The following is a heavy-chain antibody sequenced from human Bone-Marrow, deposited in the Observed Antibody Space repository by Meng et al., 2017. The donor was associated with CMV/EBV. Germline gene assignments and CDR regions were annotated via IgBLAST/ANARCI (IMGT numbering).Heavy chain of an antibody. CDR1: GFTFDDYG. J-gene: IGHJ4*02. Sequence: GESLKISCAASGFTFDDYGMSWVRQAPGKGLEWVSGINWNGGSTGYADSVKGRFTISRDNAKSSLYLQMNRLRAEDTAVYYCSRGFGGFDYWGQGVLVTVSS. D-gene: IGHD3-16*01. V-gene: IGHV3-20*04. CDR2: INWNGGST. CDR3: SRGFGGFDY.